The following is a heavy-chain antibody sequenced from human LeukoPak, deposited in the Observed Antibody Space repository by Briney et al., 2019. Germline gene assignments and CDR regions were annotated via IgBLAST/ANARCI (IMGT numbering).Heavy chain of an antibody. J-gene: IGHJ5*02. CDR3: ARRTGTSSSRWFDP. D-gene: IGHD6-6*01. CDR2: IYYSGST. CDR1: GGSISSSSDY. Sequence: SETLSLTCTVSGGSISSSSDYWGWIRQPPGKGLEWIANIYYSGSTFYNPSLKSRVTISVDTSKNQFSLKLISVTAADTAVYYCARRTGTSSSRWFDPWAQGTLVTVSS. V-gene: IGHV4-39*01.